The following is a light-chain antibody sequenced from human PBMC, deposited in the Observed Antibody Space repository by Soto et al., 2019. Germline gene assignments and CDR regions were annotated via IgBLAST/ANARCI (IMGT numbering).Light chain of an antibody. CDR3: QVWDSGSAHVV. Sequence: SSELTQLPSVSVAPGKTASISCGGNNIGSKGVHWYQQKPGQAPVLVIYSDTDLPPVIPERFSGSNSANLATLTISRVEAGDEADYYCQVWDSGSAHVVFGGGTKLTVL. V-gene: IGLV3-21*04. J-gene: IGLJ2*01. CDR2: SDT. CDR1: NIGSKG.